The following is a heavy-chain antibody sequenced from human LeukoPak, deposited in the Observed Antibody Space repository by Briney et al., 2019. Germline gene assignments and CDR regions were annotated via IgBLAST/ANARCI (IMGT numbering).Heavy chain of an antibody. CDR3: ARETGITIFGVVIRTYFYFDY. CDR1: GGTFSSYA. D-gene: IGHD3-3*01. CDR2: IIPIFGTA. Sequence: SVKVSCKASGGTFSSYAISWVRQAPGQGLEWMGGIIPIFGTANYAQKFQGRVTITTDESTSTAYMELSSLRSEDTAVYYCARETGITIFGVVIRTYFYFDYWGQGTLVTVSS. J-gene: IGHJ4*02. V-gene: IGHV1-69*05.